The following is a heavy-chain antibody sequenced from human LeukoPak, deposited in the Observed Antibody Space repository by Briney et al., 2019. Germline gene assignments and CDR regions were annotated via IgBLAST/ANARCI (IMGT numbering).Heavy chain of an antibody. CDR2: ISSNGGST. V-gene: IGHV3-64D*06. D-gene: IGHD2-2*02. Sequence: TGGSLRLSCSASGFTFSSYAMHWVRQAPGKALEYVSAISSNGGSTYYADSVKGRFTISRDNSKNTQYLQMSSLRAEDTAVYYCVKGGTIPGRPPGDWGQGTLVTVSS. CDR1: GFTFSSYA. J-gene: IGHJ4*02. CDR3: VKGGTIPGRPPGD.